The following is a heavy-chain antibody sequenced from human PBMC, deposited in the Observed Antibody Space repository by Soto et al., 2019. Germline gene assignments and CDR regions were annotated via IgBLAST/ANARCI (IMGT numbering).Heavy chain of an antibody. CDR3: ATLSDDVDY. CDR2: IIPILGIA. J-gene: IGHJ4*02. V-gene: IGHV1-69*02. D-gene: IGHD3-16*02. CDR1: GGTFSSYT. Sequence: QVQLVQSGAEVKKPGSSVKVSCKASGGTFSSYTISWVRQAPGQGLEWMGRIIPILGIANYAQKLQGRVTITADKSTSTAYMELSRLRSEDTAVYYCATLSDDVDYWGQGTLVTVSS.